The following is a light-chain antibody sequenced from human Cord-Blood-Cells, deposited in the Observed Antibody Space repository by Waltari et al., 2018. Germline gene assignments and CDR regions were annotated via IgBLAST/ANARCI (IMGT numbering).Light chain of an antibody. CDR2: DAS. V-gene: IGKV3-11*01. J-gene: IGKJ4*01. CDR3: QQRSNLPLT. Sequence: EIVLTQAPATPSLSPGERATTSCTDSQSVSSYSDGYQQKHGQAPRLLIYDASNRAAGIPTRFSGSGSGKDFTHTISSLEPEDFAVYYCQQRSNLPLTFGGGTNVEIK. CDR1: QSVSSY.